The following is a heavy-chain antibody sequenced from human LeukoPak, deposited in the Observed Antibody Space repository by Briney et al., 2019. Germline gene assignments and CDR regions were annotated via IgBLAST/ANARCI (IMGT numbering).Heavy chain of an antibody. CDR1: GGSFSGYY. CDR2: INHSGST. V-gene: IGHV4-34*01. CDR3: ARLHKKGYYYMDV. J-gene: IGHJ6*03. Sequence: PSETLSLTCAVYGGSFSGYYWSWIRQPPGKGLEWIGEINHSGSTNYNPSLKSRVTISVDTSKNQFSLKLSSVTAADTAVYYCARLHKKGYYYMDVWGKGTTVTISS.